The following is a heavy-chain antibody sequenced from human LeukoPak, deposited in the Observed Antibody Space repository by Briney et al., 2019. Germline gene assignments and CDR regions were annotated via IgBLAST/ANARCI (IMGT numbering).Heavy chain of an antibody. Sequence: GGSLRLSCAASGSTFSNAWMSWVRQAPGKGLEWVGRIKSKTDGGTTDYAAPVKGRFTISRDDSKNTLYLQMNSLKTEDTAVYYCTTVEGYCSSTSCYDYWAREPWSPSPQ. CDR2: IKSKTDGGTT. V-gene: IGHV3-15*01. CDR1: GSTFSNAW. J-gene: IGHJ4*02. CDR3: TTVEGYCSSTSCYDY. D-gene: IGHD2-2*01.